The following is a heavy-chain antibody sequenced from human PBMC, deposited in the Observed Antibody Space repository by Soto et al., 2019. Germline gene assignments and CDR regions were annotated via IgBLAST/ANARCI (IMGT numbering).Heavy chain of an antibody. D-gene: IGHD2-21*01. CDR2: ISAYNGNT. V-gene: IGHV1-18*01. Sequence: ASVKVSCEASGYTFTSYGISWVRQAPGQGLEWMGWISAYNGNTNYAQKLQGRVTMTTDTSTSTAYMELRSLRSDDTAVYYCAREVGAYCGGDCYDAFDIWGQGTMVTVSS. CDR1: GYTFTSYG. J-gene: IGHJ3*02. CDR3: AREVGAYCGGDCYDAFDI.